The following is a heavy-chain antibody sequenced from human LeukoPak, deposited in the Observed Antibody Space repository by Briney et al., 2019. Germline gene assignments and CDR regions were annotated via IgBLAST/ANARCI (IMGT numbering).Heavy chain of an antibody. D-gene: IGHD3-10*01. CDR3: ASNWNYYGSGSQFGY. Sequence: GGSLRLSCAASGFTFSTYAMSWVRQAPGKGLEWVSGISGSGGSTYYADSVKGRFTISRDNSKNTLYLQMTSLRAEDTAVYYCASNWNYYGSGSQFGYWGQGTLVTVSS. CDR2: ISGSGGST. CDR1: GFTFSTYA. J-gene: IGHJ4*02. V-gene: IGHV3-23*01.